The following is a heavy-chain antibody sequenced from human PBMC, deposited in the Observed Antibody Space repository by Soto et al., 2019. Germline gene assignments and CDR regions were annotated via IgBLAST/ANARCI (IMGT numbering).Heavy chain of an antibody. Sequence: QVQLVQSGAEVKKPGASVKLSCKASGYTFTGYYMHWVRQAPGQGLEWMGWINPNSGGTNYAQKFQGWVTMTRDTSISTAYMELSRLRSDDTAVYYCAREGFTMVRDNWFDPWGQGTLVTVSS. V-gene: IGHV1-2*04. J-gene: IGHJ5*02. D-gene: IGHD3-10*01. CDR1: GYTFTGYY. CDR3: AREGFTMVRDNWFDP. CDR2: INPNSGGT.